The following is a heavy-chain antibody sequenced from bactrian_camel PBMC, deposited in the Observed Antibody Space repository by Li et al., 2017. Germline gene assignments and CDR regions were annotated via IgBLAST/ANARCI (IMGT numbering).Heavy chain of an antibody. Sequence: HVQLVESGGGSVEAGGSLRLPCAASGDAYTTHFMAWFRQAPGKEREGVSCISRFGGITRYADSVKGRFTTSRDNAKNTVYLQMNSLKPEDTSVYYCARALQWGDLAIFGYWGQGTQVTVS. CDR3: ARALQWGDLAIFGY. CDR2: ISRFGGIT. CDR1: GDAYTTHF. D-gene: IGHD2*01. V-gene: IGHV3S60*01. J-gene: IGHJ4*01.